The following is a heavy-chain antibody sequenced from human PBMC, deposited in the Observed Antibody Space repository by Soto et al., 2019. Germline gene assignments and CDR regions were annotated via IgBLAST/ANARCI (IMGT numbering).Heavy chain of an antibody. V-gene: IGHV3-74*01. CDR1: GFTFSSYW. J-gene: IGHJ6*02. Sequence: GGSLRLSCAASGFTFSSYWMHWVRQAPGKGLVWVSRINSDGSSTSYADSVKGRFTISRDNAKNTLYLQMNSLRAEDTAVYYCAAVTHIYYYYGMDVWGQGTTVTVSS. CDR2: INSDGSST. CDR3: AAVTHIYYYYGMDV. D-gene: IGHD4-17*01.